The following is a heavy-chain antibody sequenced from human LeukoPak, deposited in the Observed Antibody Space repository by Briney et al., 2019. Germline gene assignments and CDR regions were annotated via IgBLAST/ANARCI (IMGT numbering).Heavy chain of an antibody. J-gene: IGHJ4*02. D-gene: IGHD4-23*01. CDR3: ARIGCAGGNCPKAGRALGGY. V-gene: IGHV3-33*01. Sequence: GRSLRLSCAASGFSLSSYGMHWVRQAPGKGLGWVAVIWYDGSNKYYADSVQGRFTISRENSKNTLYLQMDSLRVEDTDVYYCARIGCAGGNCPKAGRALGGYWGQGILGTVSS. CDR1: GFSLSSYG. CDR2: IWYDGSNK.